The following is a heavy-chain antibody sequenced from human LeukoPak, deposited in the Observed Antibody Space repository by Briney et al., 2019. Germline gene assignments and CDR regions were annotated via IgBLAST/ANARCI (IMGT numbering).Heavy chain of an antibody. CDR1: GFTFSSYW. CDR2: IKQDGSEK. V-gene: IGHV3-7*01. Sequence: GGSLRLSCAASGFTFSSYWMSWVRQAPGKGLEWVANIKQDGSEKYYVDSVKGRFTISRNNAKNSLYLQMNSLRAEDTAVYYCARDGGIVVVPAAPNDAFDIWGRGTMVTVSS. J-gene: IGHJ3*02. D-gene: IGHD2-2*01. CDR3: ARDGGIVVVPAAPNDAFDI.